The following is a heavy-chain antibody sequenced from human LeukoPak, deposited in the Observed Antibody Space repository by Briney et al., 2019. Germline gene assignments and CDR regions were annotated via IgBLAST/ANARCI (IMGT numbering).Heavy chain of an antibody. CDR1: GGSISSSSYY. D-gene: IGHD4-17*01. V-gene: IGHV4-39*07. CDR3: ARLAWGEEDYGDYVDY. Sequence: SETLSLTCTVSGGSISSSSYYWGWIRQPPGKGLEWIGSIYYSGSTYYNPSLKSRVTISVDTSKNQFSLKLSSVTAADTAVYYCARLAWGEEDYGDYVDYWGQGTLVTVSS. J-gene: IGHJ4*02. CDR2: IYYSGST.